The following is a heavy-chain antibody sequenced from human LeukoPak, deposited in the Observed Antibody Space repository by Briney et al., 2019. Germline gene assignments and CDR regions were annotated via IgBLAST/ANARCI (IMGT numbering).Heavy chain of an antibody. J-gene: IGHJ5*02. CDR2: IRGSGGST. CDR1: GFTFSSYA. D-gene: IGHD3-22*01. CDR3: AKYADSSGYYGGPVDNWFDP. Sequence: GGSLRLSCAASGFTFSSYAMSWVRQAPGKGLEWVSAIRGSGGSTYYADSVRGRFTISRDNSMHTLYLQMNSLRAEDTAVYYCAKYADSSGYYGGPVDNWFDPWGQGTLVTVSS. V-gene: IGHV3-23*01.